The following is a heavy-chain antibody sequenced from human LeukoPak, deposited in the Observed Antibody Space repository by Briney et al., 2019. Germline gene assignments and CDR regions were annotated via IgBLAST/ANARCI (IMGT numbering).Heavy chain of an antibody. D-gene: IGHD3-9*01. Sequence: PSETLSLTCAVYGGSFSGYYWSWIRQPPGKGLEWIGEINHSGSTNYNPSLKSRVTISVDTSKNQFSLKLSSVTAADTAVYYCARAIRYFGYYYDYMDVWGKGTTVTISS. V-gene: IGHV4-34*01. CDR1: GGSFSGYY. CDR3: ARAIRYFGYYYDYMDV. CDR2: INHSGST. J-gene: IGHJ6*03.